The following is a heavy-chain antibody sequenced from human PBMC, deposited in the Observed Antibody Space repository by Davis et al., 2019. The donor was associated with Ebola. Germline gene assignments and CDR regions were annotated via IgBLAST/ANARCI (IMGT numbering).Heavy chain of an antibody. D-gene: IGHD3-3*01. CDR3: TTTSTFITIFGVVIMTVWSWFEGWFDP. V-gene: IGHV3-15*01. CDR1: GFTFSNAW. J-gene: IGHJ5*02. CDR2: IKSKTDGGTT. Sequence: PGGSLRLSCAASGFTFSNAWMSWVRQAPGKGLEWVGRIKSKTDGGTTDYAAPVKGRFTISRDDSKNTLYLQMNSLKTEDTAVYYCTTTSTFITIFGVVIMTVWSWFEGWFDPWGQGTLVTVSS.